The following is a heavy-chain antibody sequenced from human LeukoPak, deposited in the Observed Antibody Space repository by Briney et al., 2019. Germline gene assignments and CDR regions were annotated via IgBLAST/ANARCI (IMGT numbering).Heavy chain of an antibody. CDR2: ISGSGGST. J-gene: IGHJ3*02. CDR1: GFTFSSYA. V-gene: IGHV3-23*01. CDR3: ALGLLLRGVIPQNGAFDI. D-gene: IGHD3-10*01. Sequence: PGGSLRLSCAASGFTFSSYAMSWVRQAPGKGLEWVSAISGSGGSTYYADSVKGRFTISRDNSKNTLYLQMNSLRAEDTAVYYCALGLLLRGVIPQNGAFDIWGQGTMVTVSS.